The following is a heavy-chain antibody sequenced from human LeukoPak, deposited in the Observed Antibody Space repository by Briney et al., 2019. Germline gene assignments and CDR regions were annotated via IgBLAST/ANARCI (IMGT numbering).Heavy chain of an antibody. D-gene: IGHD6-19*01. CDR1: GFTFSSYA. J-gene: IGHJ6*02. CDR3: ARFLIAVADSSSPRRYYYYGMDV. CDR2: ISGSGGST. Sequence: PGGSLRLSCAASGFTFSSYAMSWVRQAPGKGLEWVSAISGSGGSTYYADSVKGRFTISRDNSKNTLYLQMNSLRAEDTAVYYCARFLIAVADSSSPRRYYYYGMDVWGQGTTVTVSS. V-gene: IGHV3-23*01.